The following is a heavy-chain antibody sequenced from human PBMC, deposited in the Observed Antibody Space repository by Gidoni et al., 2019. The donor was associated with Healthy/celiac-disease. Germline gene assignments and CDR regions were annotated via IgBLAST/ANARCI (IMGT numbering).Heavy chain of an antibody. D-gene: IGHD3-3*01. V-gene: IGHV2-5*01. Sequence: QITLKESGPTLVKPTQTLTLTCTFSGFSLSTSGVGVGWIRQPPGKALEWLALIYWNDDKRYSPSLKSRLTITKDTSKNQVVLTMTNMDPVDTATYYCAHRHPYYDFWSGYAPYFDYWGQGTLVTVSS. CDR1: GFSLSTSGVG. J-gene: IGHJ4*02. CDR3: AHRHPYYDFWSGYAPYFDY. CDR2: IYWNDDK.